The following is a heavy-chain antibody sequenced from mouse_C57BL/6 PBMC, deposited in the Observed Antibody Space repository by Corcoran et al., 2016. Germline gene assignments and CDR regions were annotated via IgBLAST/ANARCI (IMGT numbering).Heavy chain of an antibody. Sequence: EVQLQQSGPELVKPGASVKIPCKASGYTFTDYNMDWVKQSHGKSLEWIGDINPNNGGTIYNQKFKGKATLTVDKSSSTAYMELRSLTSEDTAVYYCATYEYDGGFAYWGQGTLVTVSA. CDR1: GYTFTDYN. CDR2: INPNNGGT. D-gene: IGHD2-4*01. J-gene: IGHJ3*01. CDR3: ATYEYDGGFAY. V-gene: IGHV1-18*01.